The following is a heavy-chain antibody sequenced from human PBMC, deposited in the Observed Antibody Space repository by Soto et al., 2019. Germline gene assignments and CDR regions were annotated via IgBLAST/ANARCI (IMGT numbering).Heavy chain of an antibody. V-gene: IGHV3-53*01. D-gene: IGHD3-16*01. CDR1: GFTVSNNN. CDR3: AGRLTTAASLDY. Sequence: VQLVESGGGLIQPGGSLRLSCAASGFTVSNNNMTRVRQAAGKGLELVSFVYGGGSTSYADAVKGRFTISRDNSKNTLYLQMDSLRAEDTAIYYCAGRLTTAASLDYWGRGTLVTVSS. CDR2: VYGGGST. J-gene: IGHJ4*01.